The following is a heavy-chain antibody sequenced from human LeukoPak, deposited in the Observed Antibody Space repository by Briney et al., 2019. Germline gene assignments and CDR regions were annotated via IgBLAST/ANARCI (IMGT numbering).Heavy chain of an antibody. V-gene: IGHV4-59*12. D-gene: IGHD1-1*01. Sequence: PSEALSLTCTVSGGSISSYYWSWIRQPPGKGLEWIGYIYYSGSTNYNPSLKSRVAISVDTSKNQFSLKLSSVTAADTAVYYCARDGPTSVLWGQGTLVTVSS. CDR3: ARDGPTSVL. J-gene: IGHJ4*02. CDR1: GGSISSYY. CDR2: IYYSGST.